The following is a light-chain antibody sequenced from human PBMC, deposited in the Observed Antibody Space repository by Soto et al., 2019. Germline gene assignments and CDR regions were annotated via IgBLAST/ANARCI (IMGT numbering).Light chain of an antibody. Sequence: QSALTQPASVSGSPGQSITISCTGTSSDVGFYKLVSWYQQHPGKVPKLIISEDNKRPSGVSNRFSGSKSGNTASLKISGTQAEDEAHYYCCSYAGGTIFGVFGTGTKVTV. CDR2: EDN. J-gene: IGLJ1*01. V-gene: IGLV2-23*02. CDR1: SSDVGFYKL. CDR3: CSYAGGTIFGV.